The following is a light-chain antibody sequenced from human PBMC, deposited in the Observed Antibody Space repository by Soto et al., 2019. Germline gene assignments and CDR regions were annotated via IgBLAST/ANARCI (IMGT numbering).Light chain of an antibody. CDR1: PAIASF. J-gene: IGKJ4*01. CDR3: QQSYSTPLT. CDR2: GAS. Sequence: IPLTQSPSSLSASLWYRFTITFRASPAIASFLAWYQQKPGTAPKLLIYGASTLQSGVPSRFSGSRSGTDYTLTIASLQPEDFATYYCQQSYSTPLTFGGGTKVDIK. V-gene: IGKV1-9*01.